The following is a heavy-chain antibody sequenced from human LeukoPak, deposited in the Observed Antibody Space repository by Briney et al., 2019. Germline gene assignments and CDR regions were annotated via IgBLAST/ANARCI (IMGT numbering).Heavy chain of an antibody. V-gene: IGHV4-59*01. CDR3: ARDRGDGYDYFWDY. D-gene: IGHD5-12*01. J-gene: IGHJ4*02. Sequence: PGGSLRLSCAASGFTFSSYWMSWIRQPPGKGLEWIGYIYYTGSTNYNPSLKSRVTISVDTSKNQFSLKLSSVTAADTAVYYCARDRGDGYDYFWDYWGQGTLVTVSS. CDR1: GFTFSSYW. CDR2: IYYTGST.